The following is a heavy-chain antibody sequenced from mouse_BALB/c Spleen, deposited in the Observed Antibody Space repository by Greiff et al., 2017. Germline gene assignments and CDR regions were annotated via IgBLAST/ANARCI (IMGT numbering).Heavy chain of an antibody. Sequence: GKVVESGGGLVKPGGSLKLSCAASGFTFSSYAMSWVRQTPEKRLEWVASISSGGSTYYPDSVKGRFTISRDNARNILYLQMSSLRSEDTAMYYCARGGGFPYWGQGTLVTVSA. V-gene: IGHV5-6-5*01. CDR3: ARGGGFPY. J-gene: IGHJ3*01. CDR2: ISSGGST. CDR1: GFTFSSYA.